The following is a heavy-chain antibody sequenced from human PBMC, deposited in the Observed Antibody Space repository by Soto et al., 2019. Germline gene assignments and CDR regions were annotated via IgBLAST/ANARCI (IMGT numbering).Heavy chain of an antibody. CDR2: ITGSGGAT. D-gene: IGHD3-16*01. V-gene: IGHV3-23*01. Sequence: EVQLLESGGGLVQVGGSLRLSCAASGFTFSSYAMSWVRQAPGKGLEGVSAITGSGGATYHADSVEGRFTISRDNSKNTLYLQMNTLRAEDTAVYYCAKRGSYGPGTYYFDYWGQGTLVIVSS. CDR3: AKRGSYGPGTYYFDY. J-gene: IGHJ4*02. CDR1: GFTFSSYA.